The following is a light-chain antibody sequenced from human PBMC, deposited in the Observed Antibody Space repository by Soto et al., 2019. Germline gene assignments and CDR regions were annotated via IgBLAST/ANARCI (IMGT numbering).Light chain of an antibody. J-gene: IGLJ1*01. V-gene: IGLV2-14*01. CDR3: NSYTSSGTYV. CDR1: SSDVGGYNS. Sequence: QSVLTQPASVSGSPGQSITISCTGTSSDVGGYNSVSWFQQYPGKAPRLVIYDVSDRPSGGSNRISGSKSGNTASLTISGLQAEDEADYYCNSYTSSGTYVFGTGTKVTVL. CDR2: DVS.